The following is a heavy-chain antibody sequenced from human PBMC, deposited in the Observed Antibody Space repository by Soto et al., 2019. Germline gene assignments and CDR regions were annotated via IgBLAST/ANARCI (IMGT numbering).Heavy chain of an antibody. CDR3: ATGGRGYSSSFLRFYFEY. J-gene: IGHJ4*01. D-gene: IGHD5-18*01. Sequence: GASVKVSCKASGGTFSSNAISWVRQAPGQGPEWMGGILPIFNTANYAQNFQGRVTITADESTSTSYMELTSLKSEDTAIYYCATGGRGYSSSFLRFYFEYWGHGTLVTVSS. CDR1: GGTFSSNA. CDR2: ILPIFNTA. V-gene: IGHV1-69*13.